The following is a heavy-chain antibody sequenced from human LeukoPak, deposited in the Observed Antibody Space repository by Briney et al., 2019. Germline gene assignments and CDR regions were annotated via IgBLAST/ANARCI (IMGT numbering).Heavy chain of an antibody. CDR1: GDSINSLDL. V-gene: IGHV4-4*02. D-gene: IGHD6-6*01. CDR3: ARWAGYSSSSGALDY. J-gene: IGHJ4*02. Sequence: NASGTLSLTCTVSGDSINSLDLWSWVRQPPGKGLEWIGEMYLSGTTHSNPSVKSRVTISIDKSKNQFSLKLSSVTAADTAVYYCARWAGYSSSSGALDYWGQGTLVTVSS. CDR2: MYLSGTT.